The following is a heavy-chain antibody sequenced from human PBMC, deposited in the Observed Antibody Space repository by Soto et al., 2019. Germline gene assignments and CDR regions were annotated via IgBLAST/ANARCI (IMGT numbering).Heavy chain of an antibody. CDR1: GGSISSYY. CDR2: IYYSGST. CDR3: ARKEITMVFNWFDP. Sequence: PSETLSLTCTVSGGSISSYYWGWIRQPPGKGLEWIGSIYYSGSTYYNPSLKSRVTISVDTSKNQFSLKLSSVTAADTAVYYCARKEITMVFNWFDPWGQGTLVTVSS. V-gene: IGHV4-39*01. D-gene: IGHD3-10*01. J-gene: IGHJ5*02.